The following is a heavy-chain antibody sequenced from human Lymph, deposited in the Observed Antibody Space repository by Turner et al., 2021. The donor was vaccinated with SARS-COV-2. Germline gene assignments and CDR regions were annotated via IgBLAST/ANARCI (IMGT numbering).Heavy chain of an antibody. J-gene: IGHJ2*01. V-gene: IGHV3-30-3*01. CDR1: GFTFSTYA. D-gene: IGHD3-16*01. CDR3: ARDLGGYFDL. CDR2: ISHDGSNK. Sequence: QVQLVESGGGVVQPGRSLRLSCAASGFTFSTYAMEWVRQAPGKGLEWVALISHDGSNKYYADSVKGRFTISRDNSKNTLYLQMNSRRAEGTAVYYCARDLGGYFDLWGRGTLVTVSS.